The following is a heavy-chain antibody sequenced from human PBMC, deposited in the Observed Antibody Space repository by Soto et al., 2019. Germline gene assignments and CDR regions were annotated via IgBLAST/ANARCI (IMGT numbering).Heavy chain of an antibody. Sequence: GGSLRLSCAASGFTFDDYAMHWVRQAPGKGLEWVSGISWNSGSIGYADSAKGRVTISRDNAKNSLYLQMNSLRADDTALYYCAKDYYDIVTGYSPYYYYGMDVWGQGTTVTVSS. V-gene: IGHV3-9*01. J-gene: IGHJ6*02. CDR2: ISWNSGSI. D-gene: IGHD3-9*01. CDR1: GFTFDDYA. CDR3: AKDYYDIVTGYSPYYYYGMDV.